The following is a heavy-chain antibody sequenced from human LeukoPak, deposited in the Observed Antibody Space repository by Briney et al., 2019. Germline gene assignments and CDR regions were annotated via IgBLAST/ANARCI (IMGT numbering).Heavy chain of an antibody. V-gene: IGHV1-18*01. D-gene: IGHD3-22*01. CDR1: GYTFTSYG. CDR2: SSAYNGNT. CDR3: ARDLGNYYDSSGHTGY. J-gene: IGHJ4*02. Sequence: ASVKVSCKASGYTFTSYGISWVRQAPGQGLEWMGWSSAYNGNTNYAQKLQGRVTMTTDTSTSTAYMELRSLRSDDTAVYYCARDLGNYYDSSGHTGYWGQGTLVTVSS.